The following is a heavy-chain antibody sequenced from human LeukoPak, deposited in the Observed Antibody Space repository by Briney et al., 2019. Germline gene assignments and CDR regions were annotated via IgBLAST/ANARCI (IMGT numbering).Heavy chain of an antibody. D-gene: IGHD1-26*01. Sequence: PGGSLRLSCAASGFTFSSYAMSWVRQAPGKGLEWVSGISDSGDITYYADPAKGRFTISRDNSKNTLYVQMNSLRVEDTAVYYCAKDRRGRSYYAATLDIWGQGTMVTVSS. CDR2: ISDSGDIT. V-gene: IGHV3-23*01. J-gene: IGHJ3*02. CDR3: AKDRRGRSYYAATLDI. CDR1: GFTFSSYA.